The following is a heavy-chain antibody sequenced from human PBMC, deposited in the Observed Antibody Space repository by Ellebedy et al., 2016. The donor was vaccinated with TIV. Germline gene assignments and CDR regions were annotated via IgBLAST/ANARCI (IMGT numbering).Heavy chain of an antibody. CDR2: IFHSGYT. D-gene: IGHD2-15*01. Sequence: MPGGSLRLSCAVSGGSISTTNWWSWVRQPPGKGLEWIGEIFHSGYTNYNPSLQSRVTISLDSSKNQFSLRLSSVTAADTAVYYCARGDISRYFDSWGQGTLVTVSS. CDR3: ARGDISRYFDS. J-gene: IGHJ4*02. V-gene: IGHV4-4*02. CDR1: GGSISTTNW.